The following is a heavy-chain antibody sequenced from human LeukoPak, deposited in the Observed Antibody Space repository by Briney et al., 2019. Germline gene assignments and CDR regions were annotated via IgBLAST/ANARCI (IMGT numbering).Heavy chain of an antibody. D-gene: IGHD6-19*01. Sequence: GRSLRLSCAASGFTFSSYGMHWVRQAPGKGLEWVAVISYDGSNKYYADSVKGRFTISRDNSKNTLYLQMNSLRAEDTAVYYCAKEVSVAGTSFDNWGQGTLVTVSS. CDR2: ISYDGSNK. V-gene: IGHV3-30*18. J-gene: IGHJ4*02. CDR1: GFTFSSYG. CDR3: AKEVSVAGTSFDN.